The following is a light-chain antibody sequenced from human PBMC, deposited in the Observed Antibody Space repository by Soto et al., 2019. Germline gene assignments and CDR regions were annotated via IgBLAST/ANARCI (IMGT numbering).Light chain of an antibody. CDR1: QSLLYSSNNKTY. Sequence: DIVMTQSPEFLALPLGERATINCKSSQSLLYSSNNKTYLAWYQHRPGQSPRMLIYWASARESGVPDRISGSGSETDFTLSISGLQAEDAAVYFCQQYYSDFFTFGQGTTLEIK. CDR3: QQYYSDFFT. V-gene: IGKV4-1*01. J-gene: IGKJ2*01. CDR2: WAS.